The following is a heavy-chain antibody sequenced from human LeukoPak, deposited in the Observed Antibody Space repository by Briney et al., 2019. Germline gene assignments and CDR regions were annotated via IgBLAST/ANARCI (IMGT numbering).Heavy chain of an antibody. D-gene: IGHD6-13*01. CDR3: ARDWVRSSCTD. Sequence: GESLRLSCAASGFTFSSYWMSWVRQAPGKGLEWVANIKQDGSEKYYVDSVKGRFTISRDNAKNSLYLQMNSLRADDTAVYYCARDWVRSSCTDWGQGTLVTVSS. J-gene: IGHJ4*02. CDR1: GFTFSSYW. V-gene: IGHV3-7*01. CDR2: IKQDGSEK.